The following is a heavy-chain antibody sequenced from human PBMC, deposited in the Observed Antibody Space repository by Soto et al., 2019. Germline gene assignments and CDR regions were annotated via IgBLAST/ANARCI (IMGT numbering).Heavy chain of an antibody. CDR1: GFTFSSYE. CDR2: ISTTGSTI. V-gene: IGHV3-48*03. J-gene: IGHJ4*02. CDR3: ARNSGDYEVY. D-gene: IGHD4-17*01. Sequence: EAQLVESGGGLVQPGGSLRLSCAGSGFTFSSYEMNWVRQAPGKGLEWVSYISTTGSTIYYADSVRGRFTISRDNAKNSLYLQMNRLRAEDTAIYYCARNSGDYEVYWGQGTLVTVSS.